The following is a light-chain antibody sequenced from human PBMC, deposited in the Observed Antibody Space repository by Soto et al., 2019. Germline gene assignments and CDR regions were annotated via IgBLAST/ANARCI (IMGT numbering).Light chain of an antibody. CDR2: RNN. J-gene: IGLJ2*01. Sequence: QAVVTQPPSASGTPGQRVTISCSGSSSNIGSDSVNWYQQLPGTAPKLLIYRNNQRPSGVPDRLSGSKSGTSASLAISGLQSEDEADYYCAAWDDSLNGVEFGGGTKLTVL. CDR3: AAWDDSLNGVE. CDR1: SSNIGSDS. V-gene: IGLV1-44*01.